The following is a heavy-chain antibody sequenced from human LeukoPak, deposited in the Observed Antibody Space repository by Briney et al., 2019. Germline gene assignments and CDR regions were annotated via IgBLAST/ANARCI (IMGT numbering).Heavy chain of an antibody. CDR1: EYTFTNYW. V-gene: IGHV5-51*01. Sequence: GESLKISCTVAEYTFTNYWIGWVRQMPGKGLEWVGIIYLRDSDARYRPSFQDQVTISADKSTRTAYLQWSSLKASDSAMYYCATTLTNYCSSTSCYADHWGQGTVVTVSS. J-gene: IGHJ4*01. CDR3: ATTLTNYCSSTSCYADH. D-gene: IGHD2-2*01. CDR2: IYLRDSDA.